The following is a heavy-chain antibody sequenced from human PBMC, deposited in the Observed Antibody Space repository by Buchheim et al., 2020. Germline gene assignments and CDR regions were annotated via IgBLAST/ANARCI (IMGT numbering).Heavy chain of an antibody. CDR2: IYYNGSP. CDR3: ARGDYNGWGSPTEAWFDP. J-gene: IGHJ5*02. Sequence: QVQLRESGPGLVKPSQTLSLTCTVSGGSISRGDYYWSWIRQPPGKGLEWIGYIYYNGSPLYNQSLRSRVTMSVEPSTKQFFLKLSSVTAADTAVYYCARGDYNGWGSPTEAWFDPWGPGTL. CDR1: GGSISRGDYY. D-gene: IGHD3-10*01. V-gene: IGHV4-30-4*01.